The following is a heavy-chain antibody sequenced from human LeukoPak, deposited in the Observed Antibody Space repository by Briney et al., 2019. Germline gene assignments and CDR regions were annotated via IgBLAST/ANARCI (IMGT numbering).Heavy chain of an antibody. CDR1: GGSISSGSYY. D-gene: IGHD2-15*01. Sequence: SETLSLTCTVSGGSISSGSYYWSWIRQPAGKGLEWIGRIYTSASTNYNPSLKSRVTISVDTSKNQFSLKLSSVTAADTAAYYCARHYEVATPQRNWFDPWGQGTLVTVSS. J-gene: IGHJ5*02. CDR2: IYTSAST. V-gene: IGHV4-61*02. CDR3: ARHYEVATPQRNWFDP.